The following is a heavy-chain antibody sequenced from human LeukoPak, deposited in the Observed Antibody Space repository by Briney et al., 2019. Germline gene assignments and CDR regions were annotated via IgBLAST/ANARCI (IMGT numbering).Heavy chain of an antibody. CDR3: ARRRGHYSLDY. V-gene: IGHV1-18*04. CDR2: ISAYNGNT. CDR1: GYSFTAYW. J-gene: IGHJ4*02. D-gene: IGHD5-18*01. Sequence: GASVKVSCKPSGYSFTAYWIHWVRQAPGQGLEWMGWISAYNGNTNYAQKLQGRVTMTTDTSTSTAYMELRSLRSDDTAVYYCARRRGHYSLDYWGQGTLVTVSS.